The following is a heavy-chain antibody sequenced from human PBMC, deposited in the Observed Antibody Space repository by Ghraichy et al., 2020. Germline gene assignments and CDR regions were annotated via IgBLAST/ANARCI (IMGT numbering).Heavy chain of an antibody. J-gene: IGHJ4*02. CDR1: GFTFSSYA. V-gene: IGHV3-23*01. CDR2: ISGSGGST. D-gene: IGHD2-21*02. Sequence: GESLRLSCAASGFTFSSYAMSWVRQAPGKGLEWVSAISGSGGSTYYADSVKGRFTISRDNSKNTLYLQMNSLRAEDTAVYYCAKDQGIVVVTAYYFDYWGQGTLVTVSS. CDR3: AKDQGIVVVTAYYFDY.